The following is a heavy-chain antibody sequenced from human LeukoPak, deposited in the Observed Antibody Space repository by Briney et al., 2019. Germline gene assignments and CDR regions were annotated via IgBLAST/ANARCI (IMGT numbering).Heavy chain of an antibody. V-gene: IGHV4-4*07. CDR2: IYTSGST. Sequence: SETLSLTCTVSGGSISSYYWSWIRQPAGKGLEWIGRIYTSGSTNYNPSLKSRVTISVDTSKNQFSLKLSSVTAADTAVYYCARAGDGYNLYYYYYYMDVWGKGTTVTVSS. CDR1: GGSISSYY. J-gene: IGHJ6*03. CDR3: ARAGDGYNLYYYYYYMDV. D-gene: IGHD5-24*01.